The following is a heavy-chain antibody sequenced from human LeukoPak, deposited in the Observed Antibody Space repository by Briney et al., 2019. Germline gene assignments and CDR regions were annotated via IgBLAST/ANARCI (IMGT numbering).Heavy chain of an antibody. D-gene: IGHD3-3*01. CDR2: TYYRSKWYN. V-gene: IGHV6-1*01. CDR3: AREHDFWSGYYTTSYMDV. CDR1: GDSVSRNSAA. Sequence: SQTLSLTCAISGDSVSRNSAAWNWIRQSPSRGLEWLGRTYYRSKWYNDYAVSVKSRITINPDTSKNQFSLQLNSVTPEDTAVYYCAREHDFWSGYYTTSYMDVWGKGTTVTVSS. J-gene: IGHJ6*03.